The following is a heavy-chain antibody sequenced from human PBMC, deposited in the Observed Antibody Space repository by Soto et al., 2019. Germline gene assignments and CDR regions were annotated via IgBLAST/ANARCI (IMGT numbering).Heavy chain of an antibody. CDR3: ARGRITIFGVVTLDI. D-gene: IGHD3-3*01. Sequence: AGGSLRLSCAASGFTFSSYWMSWVRQAPGKGLEWVANIKQDGSEKYYVDSVKGRFTISRDNAKNSLYLQMNSLRAEDTAVYYCARGRITIFGVVTLDIWGQGTMVTVSS. J-gene: IGHJ3*02. CDR2: IKQDGSEK. V-gene: IGHV3-7*01. CDR1: GFTFSSYW.